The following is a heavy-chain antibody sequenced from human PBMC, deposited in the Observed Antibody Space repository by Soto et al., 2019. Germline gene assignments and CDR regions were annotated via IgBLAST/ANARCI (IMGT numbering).Heavy chain of an antibody. J-gene: IGHJ3*02. Sequence: PSETLSLTCAVYGGSFSGYYWSWIRQPPGKGLEWIGEINHSGGTHFNPSLKSRVTISVDTSKNQFSLKMSFVTAADTALYYCARVERGTATTVVDAFDIWGPGTMVTVSS. CDR2: INHSGGT. CDR1: GGSFSGYY. D-gene: IGHD1-1*01. V-gene: IGHV4-34*01. CDR3: ARVERGTATTVVDAFDI.